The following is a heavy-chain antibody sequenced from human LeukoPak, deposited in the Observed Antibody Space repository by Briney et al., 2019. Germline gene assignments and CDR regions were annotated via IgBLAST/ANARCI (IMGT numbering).Heavy chain of an antibody. Sequence: PGGSLRLSCAASGFTFSSYAMHWVRQAPGKGLEWVAVISYDGRNKYYADSVKGRFTISRDNSKNTLYLQMNSLRAEDTAVYYCARDLGDTYGSVGDFDYWGQGTLVTVSS. D-gene: IGHD3-10*01. CDR1: GFTFSSYA. J-gene: IGHJ4*02. V-gene: IGHV3-30-3*01. CDR3: ARDLGDTYGSVGDFDY. CDR2: ISYDGRNK.